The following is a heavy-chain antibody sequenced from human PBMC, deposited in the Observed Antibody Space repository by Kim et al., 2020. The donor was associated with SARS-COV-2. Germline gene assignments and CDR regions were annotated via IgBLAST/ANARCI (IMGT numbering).Heavy chain of an antibody. CDR1: GFTFSSYA. CDR3: ARGAYYDILTGSLGPYYYYYGIDV. J-gene: IGHJ6*02. V-gene: IGHV3-30-3*01. CDR2: ISYDGSNK. D-gene: IGHD3-9*01. Sequence: GGSLRLSCAASGFTFSSYAMHWVRQAPGKGLEWVAVISYDGSNKYYADSVKGRFTISRDNSKNTLYLQMNSLRAEDTAVYYCARGAYYDILTGSLGPYYYYYGIDVCGHKTTGSVSS.